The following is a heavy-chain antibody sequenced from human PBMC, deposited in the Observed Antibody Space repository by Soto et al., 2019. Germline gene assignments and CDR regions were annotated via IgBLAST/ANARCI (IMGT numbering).Heavy chain of an antibody. D-gene: IGHD3-22*01. CDR1: GFTFRRNA. Sequence: GGSLRLSCAASGFTFRRNAMSWVRQAPGKGLEWVSVISGSGSSTYYADSVKGRFTISRDNSKNTLYLQMNSLRAEDTAVYYCANSVLYYYDNSGPDCWGQGTLVTSPQ. CDR2: ISGSGSST. V-gene: IGHV3-23*01. J-gene: IGHJ4*02. CDR3: ANSVLYYYDNSGPDC.